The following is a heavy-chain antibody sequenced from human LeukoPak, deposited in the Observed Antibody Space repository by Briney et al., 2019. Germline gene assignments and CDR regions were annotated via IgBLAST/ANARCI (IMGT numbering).Heavy chain of an antibody. CDR3: ARENYMLSTGHNYDFWSGYYTPYYYYYMDV. D-gene: IGHD3-3*01. J-gene: IGHJ6*03. Sequence: GGSLRLSCAASGFTFSSYNMNWVRQAPGKGLQWVSSISRSSTYIYYADSVKGRFTISRDNAKNSLYLQMNSLRAEDTALYYCARENYMLSTGHNYDFWSGYYTPYYYYYMDVWGKGTTVTVSS. CDR1: GFTFSSYN. V-gene: IGHV3-21*04. CDR2: ISRSSTYI.